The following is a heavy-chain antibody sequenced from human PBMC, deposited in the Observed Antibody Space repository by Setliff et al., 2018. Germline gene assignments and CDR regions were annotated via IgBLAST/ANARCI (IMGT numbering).Heavy chain of an antibody. Sequence: PSETLSLTCTVSGGSISSSSYYWGWIRQPPGKGLEWIGSIYYSGSTYYNPSLKSRVTISVDTSKNQFSLKLSSVTAADTAVYYCARAGYYDFWSGYYTGGYFDYWGQGTLVTVSS. CDR1: GGSISSSSYY. V-gene: IGHV4-39*01. J-gene: IGHJ4*02. CDR2: IYYSGST. CDR3: ARAGYYDFWSGYYTGGYFDY. D-gene: IGHD3-3*01.